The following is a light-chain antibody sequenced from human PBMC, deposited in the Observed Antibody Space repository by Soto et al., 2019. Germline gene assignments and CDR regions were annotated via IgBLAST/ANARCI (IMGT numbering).Light chain of an antibody. CDR2: GVS. CDR1: NSDVGGYNY. CDR3: SSYAGSSSFDV. V-gene: IGLV2-8*01. Sequence: QSALTQPPSASGSPGQSVTISCTGTNSDVGGYNYVSWYQQHPGKAPKLMIYGVSKRPSGVPDRFSGSKSGNTASLTVSGLPAEDEADYYCSSYAGSSSFDVFGTGTKVTVL. J-gene: IGLJ1*01.